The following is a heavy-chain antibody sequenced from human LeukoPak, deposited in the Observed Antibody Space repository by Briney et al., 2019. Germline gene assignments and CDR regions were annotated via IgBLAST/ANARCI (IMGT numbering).Heavy chain of an antibody. D-gene: IGHD3-3*01. CDR1: GFTFSTYG. J-gene: IGHJ4*02. Sequence: GGSLRLSCAASGFTFSTYGMHWVRQAPGKGLEWVSFIRYDGSRKYYADSVKGRFTISRDNSKNTLYLQMNSLRAEDTAVYYCAKDLYYDFWSGYSADPFDYWGQGTLVTVSS. V-gene: IGHV3-30*02. CDR3: AKDLYYDFWSGYSADPFDY. CDR2: IRYDGSRK.